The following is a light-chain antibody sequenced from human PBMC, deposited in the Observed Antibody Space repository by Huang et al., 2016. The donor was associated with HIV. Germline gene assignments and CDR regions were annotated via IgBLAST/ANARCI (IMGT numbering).Light chain of an antibody. CDR2: AAS. Sequence: DIQMTKSPSSLSASIGDRVTITCRASQSINNYLCWYQQKPGKAPKLLIYAASSLESGVPSRFSGRGSGTDFSLTVSSLQPEDFATYYCQQTYSIPLTFGGGSKVETK. V-gene: IGKV1-39*01. CDR3: QQTYSIPLT. CDR1: QSINNY. J-gene: IGKJ4*01.